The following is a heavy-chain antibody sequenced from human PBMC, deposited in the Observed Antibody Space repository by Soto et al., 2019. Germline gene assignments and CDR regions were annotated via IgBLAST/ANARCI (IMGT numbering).Heavy chain of an antibody. J-gene: IGHJ5*02. CDR1: GGSVSSGNYY. V-gene: IGHV4-61*01. CDR3: ASALYCSGGICSFDP. Sequence: QVQLQESGPGLVKPSETLSLTCTVSGGSVSSGNYYWSWIRQPPGKGLEWIGFIYYTGSTSYNPSLKSRVTISMDTSKNQFSLKLTSVTAADTAVYYCASALYCSGGICSFDPWGQGTLVTVSS. D-gene: IGHD2-15*01. CDR2: IYYTGST.